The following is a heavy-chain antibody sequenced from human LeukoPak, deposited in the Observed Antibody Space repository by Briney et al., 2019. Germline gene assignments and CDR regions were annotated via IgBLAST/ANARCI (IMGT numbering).Heavy chain of an antibody. D-gene: IGHD4-4*01. CDR3: ARDNGLQDFDY. V-gene: IGHV3-21*01. CDR2: ISSSSSYI. CDR1: GFTFSSDS. Sequence: VGSLRLSCAASGFTFSSDSMNWVRQAPGKGLEWVSSISSSSSYIYYADSVKGRFTISRDNAKNSLYLQMNSLRAEDTAVYYCARDNGLQDFDYWGQGTLVTVSS. J-gene: IGHJ4*02.